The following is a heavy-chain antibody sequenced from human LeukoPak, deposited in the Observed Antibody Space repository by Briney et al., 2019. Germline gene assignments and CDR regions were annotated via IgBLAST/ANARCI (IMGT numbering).Heavy chain of an antibody. D-gene: IGHD3-16*01. CDR2: ISSSSSTI. CDR3: ARAGGIDY. CDR1: GFTFSSYS. J-gene: IGHJ4*02. Sequence: GGSLRLSCAASGFTFSSYSMNWVRQAPGKGLEWVSYISSSSSTIYYADSVKGRFTISRDSAKNSLYLQMNSLRAEDTAVYYCARAGGIDYWGQGTLVTVSS. V-gene: IGHV3-48*01.